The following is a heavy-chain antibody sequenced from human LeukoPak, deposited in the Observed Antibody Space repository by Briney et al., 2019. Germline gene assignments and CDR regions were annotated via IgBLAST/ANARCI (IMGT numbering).Heavy chain of an antibody. D-gene: IGHD2-8*02. V-gene: IGHV3-21*01. Sequence: KPGGSLRLSCAASGFTFNTYSMIWVRQAPGKGLEWVSYITSTSSYMYYEDSVKGRFTISRDNAKNSLYLQMNSLSAEDTAVYYCARDESTGHVSLWGQGTLVIVSS. CDR2: ITSTSSYM. J-gene: IGHJ4*02. CDR3: ARDESTGHVSL. CDR1: GFTFNTYS.